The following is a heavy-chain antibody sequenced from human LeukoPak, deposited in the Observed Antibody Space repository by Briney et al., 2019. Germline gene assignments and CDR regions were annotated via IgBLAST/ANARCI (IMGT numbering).Heavy chain of an antibody. CDR2: ISSSGDST. V-gene: IGHV3-48*03. Sequence: GGSLRLSCTASGSTFSSYEMNWVRQAPGKGLEWVSHISSSGDSTHYADSVRGRFTISRDNAKNSLFLQMNSLRAEDTAVYYCATDLEGLVDFEDWGHGTLVTVSS. CDR1: GSTFSSYE. D-gene: IGHD6-19*01. CDR3: ATDLEGLVDFED. J-gene: IGHJ4*01.